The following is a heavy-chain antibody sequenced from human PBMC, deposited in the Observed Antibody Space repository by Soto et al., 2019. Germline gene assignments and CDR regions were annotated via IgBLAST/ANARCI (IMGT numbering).Heavy chain of an antibody. V-gene: IGHV4-31*03. CDR2: IYYSGST. CDR1: GGSISSGGYY. CDR3: ARLPHGDYDASHFDY. Sequence: QVQLQESGPGLVKPSQTLSLTCTVSGGSISSGGYYWSWIRQHPGKGLEWIGYIYYSGSTYYNPSLKSRVTRSVDTSKNQFSRKLSSVTAADTAVYYCARLPHGDYDASHFDYWGQGTLVTVSS. J-gene: IGHJ4*02. D-gene: IGHD4-17*01.